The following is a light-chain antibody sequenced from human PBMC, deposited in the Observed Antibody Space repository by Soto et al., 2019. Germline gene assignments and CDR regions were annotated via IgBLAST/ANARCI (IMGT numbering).Light chain of an antibody. CDR1: HSVSSSY. V-gene: IGKV3-20*01. CDR3: QQYNDWPR. CDR2: GAS. J-gene: IGKJ3*01. Sequence: IVLTQSPGTLSLSTGERATLSCRASHSVSSSYLAWYQQKPGQAPRLLIYGASSRATGIPDRFSGSGSGTEFTLTISSLQSEDFAVYYCQQYNDWPRFGPGTKVDIK.